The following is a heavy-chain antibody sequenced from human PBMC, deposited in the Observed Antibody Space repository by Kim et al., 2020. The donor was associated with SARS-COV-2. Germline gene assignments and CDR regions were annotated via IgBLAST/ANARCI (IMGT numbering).Heavy chain of an antibody. V-gene: IGHV3-64D*06. CDR1: GFTFSSYA. Sequence: GGSLRLSCSASGFTFSSYAMHWVRQAPGKGLEYVSAISSNGGSTYYADSVKGRFTISRDNSKNTLYLQMSSLRAEDTAVYYCVKDSPRSELLWFGEGWNYFDYWGQGTLVTVSS. D-gene: IGHD3-10*01. CDR3: VKDSPRSELLWFGEGWNYFDY. J-gene: IGHJ4*02. CDR2: ISSNGGST.